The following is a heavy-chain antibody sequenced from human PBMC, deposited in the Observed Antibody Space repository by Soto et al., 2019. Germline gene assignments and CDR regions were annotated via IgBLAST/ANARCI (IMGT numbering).Heavy chain of an antibody. CDR2: ITPFNGNT. CDR1: GYTFTYRY. CDR3: ATILDPHDAFDI. D-gene: IGHD3-9*01. J-gene: IGHJ3*02. Sequence: SVKVSCKASGYTFTYRYLHWVRQAPGQALEWMGWITPFNGNTNYAQKFQDRVTITRDRSMSTAYMELSSLRSEDTAMYYCATILDPHDAFDISGQGRMVTVSS. V-gene: IGHV1-45*02.